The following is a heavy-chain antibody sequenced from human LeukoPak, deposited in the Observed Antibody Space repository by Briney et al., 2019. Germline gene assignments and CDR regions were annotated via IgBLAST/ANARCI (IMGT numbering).Heavy chain of an antibody. D-gene: IGHD6-13*01. CDR1: GFTFSSYS. J-gene: IGHJ4*02. Sequence: GGSLRLSCAASGFTFSSYSMHWVRQAAGKGLECVAVISYDGSNRYYADSVKGRFTISRDTSKNTLYLQMNSLRAEDTAMYYCVRDRCSSCHYFDCWGQGTLVIVSS. V-gene: IGHV3-30-3*01. CDR2: ISYDGSNR. CDR3: VRDRCSSCHYFDC.